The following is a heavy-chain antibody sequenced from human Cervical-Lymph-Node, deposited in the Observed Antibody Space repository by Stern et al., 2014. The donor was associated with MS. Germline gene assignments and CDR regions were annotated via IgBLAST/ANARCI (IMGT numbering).Heavy chain of an antibody. CDR2: IKPNSANT. Sequence: VHLVESGAEVKKPGASVKVSCKASGYTFTSYDINWVRQATGQGLEWMGWIKPNSANTGYAQKFQGRVTMTRNISISTAYMELRDLRSEDTAVYYCARIDSSGYSDAFDIWGQGTMVTVSS. D-gene: IGHD3-22*01. V-gene: IGHV1-8*01. J-gene: IGHJ3*02. CDR1: GYTFTSYD. CDR3: ARIDSSGYSDAFDI.